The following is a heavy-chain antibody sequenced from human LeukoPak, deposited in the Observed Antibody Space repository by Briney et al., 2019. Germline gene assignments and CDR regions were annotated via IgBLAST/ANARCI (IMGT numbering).Heavy chain of an antibody. V-gene: IGHV3-21*01. CDR1: GFTFSGYN. Sequence: GGSLRLSCAASGFTFSGYNMKWVRQAPGRGLEWVSSNTGSGSHIYYADSVKGRFTISRDNAKNSLFLQMNSLRAEDTAVYYCARFPGDYWGQGTLVTVSS. CDR2: NTGSGSHI. CDR3: ARFPGDY. J-gene: IGHJ4*02.